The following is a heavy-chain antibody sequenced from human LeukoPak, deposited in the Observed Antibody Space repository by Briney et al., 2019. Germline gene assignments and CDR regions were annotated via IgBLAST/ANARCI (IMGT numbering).Heavy chain of an antibody. V-gene: IGHV5-51*01. J-gene: IGHJ4*02. D-gene: IGHD3-22*01. CDR3: ARTSHYYDSSGPYYFDY. Sequence: GESLKISCKGSGYSFTSYWIGWVRQMPGKGLEWMGIIYIGDSDTRYSPSFQGQVTISADKSISTAYLQWSSLTASDTAMYYCARTSHYYDSSGPYYFDYWGQGTLVTVSS. CDR1: GYSFTSYW. CDR2: IYIGDSDT.